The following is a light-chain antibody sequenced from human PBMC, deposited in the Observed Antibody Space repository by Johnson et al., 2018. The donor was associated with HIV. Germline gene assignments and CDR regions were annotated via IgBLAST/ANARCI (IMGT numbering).Light chain of an antibody. J-gene: IGLJ1*01. CDR2: DNN. Sequence: QSVLTQPPSVSAAPGQKVTISCSGSSSNIGNNYVSWYQQIPGRAPKLLIYDNNKRPSGIPDRLSGSKSGTSATLGITGLQTGDEADYYCATWDSSLSAYVFGTGTKVTVL. CDR3: ATWDSSLSAYV. CDR1: SSNIGNNY. V-gene: IGLV1-51*01.